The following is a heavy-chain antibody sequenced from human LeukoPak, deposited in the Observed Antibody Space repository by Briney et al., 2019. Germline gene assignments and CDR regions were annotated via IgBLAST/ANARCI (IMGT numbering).Heavy chain of an antibody. J-gene: IGHJ4*02. V-gene: IGHV3-11*01. D-gene: IGHD4-17*01. CDR3: ARVSTTALTFDY. CDR1: GFTFSDYY. Sequence: PGGSLRLSCAASGFTFSDYYMSWIRQAPGKGLEWVSYISSSGSTIYYADSVKGRFTISRDNANNSLYLQMNSLRAEDTAVYYCARVSTTALTFDYWGQGTLVTVSS. CDR2: ISSSGSTI.